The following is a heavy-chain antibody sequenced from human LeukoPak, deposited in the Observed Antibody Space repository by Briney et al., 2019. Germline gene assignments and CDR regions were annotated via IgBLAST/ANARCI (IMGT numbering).Heavy chain of an antibody. D-gene: IGHD1-26*01. CDR1: GGSISSGGYY. CDR3: ARAGGSWRAYYYYGMDV. CDR2: IYYSGST. J-gene: IGHJ6*02. Sequence: PSETLSLTCTVSGGSISSGGYYWSWIRQHPGKGLEWIGYIYYSGSTYYNPSLKSRVTISVDTSKNQFSLKLSSVTAADTAVYYCARAGGSWRAYYYYGMDVWGQGTTVTVSS. V-gene: IGHV4-31*03.